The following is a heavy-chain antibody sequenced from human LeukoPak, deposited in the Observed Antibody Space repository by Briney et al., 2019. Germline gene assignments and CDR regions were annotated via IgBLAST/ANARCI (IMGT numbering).Heavy chain of an antibody. D-gene: IGHD3-10*01. CDR2: IRQDGNEK. Sequence: GGSLRLSCAASRFTFSTYWMSWVRQAPGKGLEWVANIRQDGNEKYYADSVKDRFTISRDNTEKSLYLQMNSLRAEDTAVYYCARDESYFDGMDVWGQGTTVTVSS. J-gene: IGHJ6*02. V-gene: IGHV3-7*01. CDR1: RFTFSTYW. CDR3: ARDESYFDGMDV.